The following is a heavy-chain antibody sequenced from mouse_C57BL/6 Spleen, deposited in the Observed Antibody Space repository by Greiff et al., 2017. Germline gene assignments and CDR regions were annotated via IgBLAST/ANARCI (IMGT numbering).Heavy chain of an antibody. CDR3: ARRLGRGAYAMDY. CDR1: GYAFSSSW. Sequence: QVQLQQSGPELVKPGASVKISCKASGYAFSSSWMNWVKQRPGQGLEWIGRIYPGDGDTNYNGKFKGKATLTADKSSSTAYMQLGSLTSEDSAVYVCARRLGRGAYAMDYWGQGTSVTVSS. V-gene: IGHV1-82*01. D-gene: IGHD4-1*01. CDR2: IYPGDGDT. J-gene: IGHJ4*01.